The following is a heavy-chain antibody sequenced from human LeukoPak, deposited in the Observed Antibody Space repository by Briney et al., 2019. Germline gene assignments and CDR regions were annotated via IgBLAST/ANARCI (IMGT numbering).Heavy chain of an antibody. CDR3: AKAYYDSSGPWEPPAD. Sequence: PGGSLRLSCAASGFTFSSYAMSWVRQAPGKGLEWVSAISGSGGSTYYADSVKGRFTISRDNSKNTLYLQMNSLRAEDTAVYYCAKAYYDSSGPWEPPADWGQGTLVTVSS. J-gene: IGHJ4*02. D-gene: IGHD3-22*01. CDR1: GFTFSSYA. V-gene: IGHV3-23*01. CDR2: ISGSGGST.